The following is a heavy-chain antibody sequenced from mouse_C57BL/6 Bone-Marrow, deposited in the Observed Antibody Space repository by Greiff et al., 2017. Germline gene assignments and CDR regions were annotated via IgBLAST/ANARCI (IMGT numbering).Heavy chain of an antibody. CDR2: IYPGGGYT. D-gene: IGHD2-12*01. V-gene: IGHV1-63*01. CDR1: GYTFTNYW. CDR3: ARYRLNYFAY. Sequence: VQLVESGAELVRPGTSVKMSCKASGYTFTNYWIGWAKQRPGHGLEWIGDIYPGGGYTNYNEKFKGKATLTADKSSSTAYMQFSSLTSEDSAIYYCARYRLNYFAYWGQGTPLTFSS. J-gene: IGHJ2*01.